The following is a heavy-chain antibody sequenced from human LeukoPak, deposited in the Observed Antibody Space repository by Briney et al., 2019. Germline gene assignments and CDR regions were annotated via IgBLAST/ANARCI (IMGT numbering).Heavy chain of an antibody. CDR3: ARDSGTTGEVKFDA. CDR1: GGSLSSF. Sequence: LQTPSLTRTLSGGSLSSFWSWIGQPAGKGLEWIGRIYGSGTTTYNPSLKSRVSMSIDTSKNQFSLKLMSVTAADTAVYYCARDSGTTGEVKFDAWGQGTLVTVSS. CDR2: IYGSGTT. D-gene: IGHD3-10*01. J-gene: IGHJ5*02. V-gene: IGHV4-4*07.